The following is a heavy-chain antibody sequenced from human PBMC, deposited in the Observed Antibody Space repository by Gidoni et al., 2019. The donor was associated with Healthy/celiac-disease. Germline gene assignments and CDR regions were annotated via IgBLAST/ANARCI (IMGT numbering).Heavy chain of an antibody. D-gene: IGHD3-3*01. CDR3: ARDVSGYYDFWSGYSSYYYYYGMDV. CDR2: ISSSSSYI. Sequence: EVQLVESGGGLVKPGGSLRLSCAASGFTFSSYSMTWVRQAPGKGLEWVSSISSSSSYIYYADSVKGRFTISRDNAKNSLYLQMNSLRAEDTAVYYCARDVSGYYDFWSGYSSYYYYYGMDVWGQGTTVTVSS. V-gene: IGHV3-21*01. J-gene: IGHJ6*02. CDR1: GFTFSSYS.